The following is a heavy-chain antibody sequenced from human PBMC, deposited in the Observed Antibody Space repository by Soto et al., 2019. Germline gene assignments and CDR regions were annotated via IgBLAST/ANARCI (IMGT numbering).Heavy chain of an antibody. V-gene: IGHV2-5*02. Sequence: QITLKESGPTLVKPTQTLTLTCTFSGFSLSTSGVGVGWIRQPPGKALEWLTLIYWDDDKRYSPSLKSRFTITLQTSKNHAVLTSTNIDTADKGTYYISHRRRYGSRTSDYWGQGTLVTVSS. CDR3: SHRRRYGSRTSDY. CDR2: IYWDDDK. J-gene: IGHJ4*02. D-gene: IGHD3-10*01. CDR1: GFSLSTSGVG.